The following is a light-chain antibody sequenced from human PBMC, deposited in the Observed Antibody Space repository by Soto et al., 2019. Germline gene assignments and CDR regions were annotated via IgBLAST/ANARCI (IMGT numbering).Light chain of an antibody. CDR3: QQYDSSPS. J-gene: IGKJ3*01. CDR2: GAS. Sequence: ESVLTQSPGTLSLSPGERATLSCRASQSVSSSYLAWYQQRPGQAPRLLIYGASSRAAGIPDRFSGSGSGTDFALTIARLEPEDFAVYYCQQYDSSPSFGPGTKVDIK. CDR1: QSVSSSY. V-gene: IGKV3-20*01.